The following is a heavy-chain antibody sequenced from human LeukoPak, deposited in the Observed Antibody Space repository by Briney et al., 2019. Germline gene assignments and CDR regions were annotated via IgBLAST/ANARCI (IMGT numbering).Heavy chain of an antibody. J-gene: IGHJ4*02. V-gene: IGHV3-23*01. CDR3: AKDGPTYYYGSGSSSPAYYFDY. CDR1: GFTFSSYA. D-gene: IGHD3-10*01. CDR2: ISGSGGST. Sequence: GGSLRLSCAASGFTFSSYAMSWVRQAPGKGLEWVSAISGSGGSTYYADSVKGRFTISRDNSKNTLYLQMNSLRAGDTAVYYCAKDGPTYYYGSGSSSPAYYFDYWGQGTLVTVSS.